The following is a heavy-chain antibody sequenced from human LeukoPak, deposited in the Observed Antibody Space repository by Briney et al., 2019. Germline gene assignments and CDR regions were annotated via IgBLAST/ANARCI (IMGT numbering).Heavy chain of an antibody. Sequence: GVSLHISSKGSGYSFTSYWIGWVRPKAGKGLEWMGIIYPGDSDTRYDPSFQGPVTISADKSISTAYLQWSSLKASDTAIYYCARRHYGSESYYLMSFDYWGQGTLVTVSS. V-gene: IGHV5-51*01. D-gene: IGHD3-10*01. CDR3: ARRHYGSESYYLMSFDY. CDR2: IYPGDSDT. CDR1: GYSFTSYW. J-gene: IGHJ4*02.